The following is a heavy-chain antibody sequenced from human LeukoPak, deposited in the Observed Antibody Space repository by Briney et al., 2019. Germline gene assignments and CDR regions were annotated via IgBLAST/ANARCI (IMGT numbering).Heavy chain of an antibody. V-gene: IGHV3-23*01. CDR3: AKLSYYYDSSGYGRDGFDY. CDR2: ISGSGGST. CDR1: GFTFSSYA. D-gene: IGHD3-22*01. Sequence: GGSLRLSCAASGFTFSSYAMSWVRQAPGKGLEWVSAISGSGGSTYYADSVKGRFTISRDNSKNTLYLQMNSLRAEDTAVYYCAKLSYYYDSSGYGRDGFDYWGQGTLVTVSS. J-gene: IGHJ4*02.